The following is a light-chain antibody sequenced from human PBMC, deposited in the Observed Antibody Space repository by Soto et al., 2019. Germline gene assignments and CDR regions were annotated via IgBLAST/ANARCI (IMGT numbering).Light chain of an antibody. CDR3: SSYTSSSTPQV. J-gene: IGLJ3*02. V-gene: IGLV2-14*01. CDR1: SSDVGGYNY. CDR2: EVS. Sequence: QSALTQPASVSGSPGQSITISCTGTSSDVGGYNYVSWYQQHPGKAPKLMIYEVSNRPSGVSNRFSGSKSGNTASQTISGLQAEDEADYYCSSYTSSSTPQVFGGGTKLTVL.